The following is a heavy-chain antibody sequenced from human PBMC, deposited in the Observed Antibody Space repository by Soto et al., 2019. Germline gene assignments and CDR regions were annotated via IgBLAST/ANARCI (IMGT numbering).Heavy chain of an antibody. Sequence: SETLSLTCTVSGGSLSSGDYYWSWLRQPPGKGLEWIGDIYYSGSTYYNPSLKSRVTISVDTSKNQFSLDLNSVTAADTAVYYCARVTWFAELSFDYWGQGTVVTVSS. V-gene: IGHV4-30-4*01. D-gene: IGHD3-10*01. CDR1: GGSLSSGDYY. CDR2: IYYSGST. CDR3: ARVTWFAELSFDY. J-gene: IGHJ4*02.